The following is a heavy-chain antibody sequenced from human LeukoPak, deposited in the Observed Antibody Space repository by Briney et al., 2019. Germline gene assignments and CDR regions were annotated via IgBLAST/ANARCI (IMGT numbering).Heavy chain of an antibody. Sequence: ASVNVSCKASGYTFTGYYMHWVRQAPGQGLEWMGWINPNSGGTNYAQKFQGRVTMTRDTSISTAYMELSRLRSDDTAVYYCARASGSSTHLSYDYWGQGTLVTVSS. V-gene: IGHV1-2*02. J-gene: IGHJ4*02. D-gene: IGHD1-26*01. CDR2: INPNSGGT. CDR3: ARASGSSTHLSYDY. CDR1: GYTFTGYY.